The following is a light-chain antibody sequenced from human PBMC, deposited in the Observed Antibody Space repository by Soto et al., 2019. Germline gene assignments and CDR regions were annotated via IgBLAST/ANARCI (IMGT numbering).Light chain of an antibody. J-gene: IGKJ1*01. CDR2: DAT. CDR1: QNINTY. Sequence: DIQMTQSPYSLAAALGDRVTIACRASQNINTYLNWYQQKPGKAPKLLIFDATSLQNGVPSRFSGGGSGTEFTLTISSLQPDDFATYYCLQHDNYWTFGQGTKVDIK. CDR3: LQHDNYWT. V-gene: IGKV1-39*01.